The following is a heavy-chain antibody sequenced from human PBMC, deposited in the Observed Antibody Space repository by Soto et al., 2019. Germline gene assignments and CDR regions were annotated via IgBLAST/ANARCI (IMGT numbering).Heavy chain of an antibody. V-gene: IGHV4-31*03. J-gene: IGHJ5*02. CDR1: GGPISSGGYY. CDR2: SGTT. CDR3: ARSVDP. Sequence: SETLSLTCTVPGGPISSGGYYWSYSGTTYYNPSLKSRVTISVDTSKNQFSLKLSSVTAADTAVYYCARSVDPWGQGTLVTVSS.